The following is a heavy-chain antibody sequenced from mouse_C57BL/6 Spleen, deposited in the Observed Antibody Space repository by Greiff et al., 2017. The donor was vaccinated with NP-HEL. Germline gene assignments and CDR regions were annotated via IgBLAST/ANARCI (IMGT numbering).Heavy chain of an antibody. CDR2: ISDGGSYT. Sequence: EVMLVESGGGLVKPGGSLKLSCAASGFTFSSYAMSWVRQTPEKRLEWVATISDGGSYTYYPDNVKGRFTISRDNAKNNLYLQMSHLKSEDTAMYYCARGGVAYYSNYEFAYWGQGTLVTVSA. CDR3: ARGGVAYYSNYEFAY. J-gene: IGHJ3*01. CDR1: GFTFSSYA. V-gene: IGHV5-4*03. D-gene: IGHD2-5*01.